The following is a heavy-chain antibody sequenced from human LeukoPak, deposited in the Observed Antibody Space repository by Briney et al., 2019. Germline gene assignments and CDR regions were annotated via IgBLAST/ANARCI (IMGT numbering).Heavy chain of an antibody. V-gene: IGHV3-21*01. J-gene: IGHJ6*02. D-gene: IGHD6-13*01. Sequence: GGSLRLSCAASGFTFSSYSMNWVRQAPGKGLEWVSSISNSSSHIYYADSVKGRFTISRDNAKNSLYPQMNSLRAEDTAVYYCARDRLGGLGIAAAGTPFRYYYYGMDVWGQGTTVTVSS. CDR1: GFTFSSYS. CDR3: ARDRLGGLGIAAAGTPFRYYYYGMDV. CDR2: ISNSSSHI.